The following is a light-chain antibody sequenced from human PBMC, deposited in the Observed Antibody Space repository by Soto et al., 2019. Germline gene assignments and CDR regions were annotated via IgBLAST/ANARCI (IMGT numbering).Light chain of an antibody. J-gene: IGLJ1*01. Sequence: QSALTQPASVSGSPGQSITISCTGTSSDVGGVSWYHQHPGKAPKLMIYDVSNRPSGVSNRFSGSNYGNTASLTISWLQAEDDAADYCSSYTRSSSRVFGTGTKLTVL. CDR2: DVS. CDR1: SSDVGG. V-gene: IGLV2-14*01. CDR3: SSYTRSSSRV.